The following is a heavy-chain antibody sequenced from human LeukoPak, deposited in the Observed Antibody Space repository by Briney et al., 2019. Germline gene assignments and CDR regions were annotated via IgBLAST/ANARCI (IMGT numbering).Heavy chain of an antibody. Sequence: SQTLSLTCTVSGGSISSGSYYWSWIRQPAGKGLEWIGRIYTSGSTNYNPSLKSRVTISVDTSKNQFSLKLSSVTAADTAVYYCARRPRPTASFLGSGSYFFDYWGQGTLVTVSS. J-gene: IGHJ4*02. CDR1: GGSISSGSYY. CDR2: IYTSGST. D-gene: IGHD3-10*01. V-gene: IGHV4-61*02. CDR3: ARRPRPTASFLGSGSYFFDY.